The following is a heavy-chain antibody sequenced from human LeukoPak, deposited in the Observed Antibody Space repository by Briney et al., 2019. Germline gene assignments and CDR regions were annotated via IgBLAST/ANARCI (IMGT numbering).Heavy chain of an antibody. D-gene: IGHD3-22*01. CDR1: GGSISSYY. CDR3: ARQSISGSSLSYFDY. CDR2: IYDSGST. J-gene: IGHJ4*02. Sequence: KPSETLSLTCTVSGGSISSYYWSWIRQPTGKGLEWIGNIYDSGSTNYNPSLKSRVTISVDTSKNQCSLKLSSVTAADTAVYYCARQSISGSSLSYFDYWGQGTLVNVSS. V-gene: IGHV4-59*01.